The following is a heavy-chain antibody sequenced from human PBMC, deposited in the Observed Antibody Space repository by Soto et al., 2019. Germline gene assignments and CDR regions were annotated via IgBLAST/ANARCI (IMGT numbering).Heavy chain of an antibody. V-gene: IGHV4-31*03. Sequence: SETLSLTCTVSGGSISSGGYYWSWIRQHPGKGLEWIGYIYYSGSTYYNPSLKSRVTISVDTSKNQFSLKLSSVNAADTAVYYCARSLARDSSGYLEFDYWGQGTLVTVSS. J-gene: IGHJ4*02. CDR3: ARSLARDSSGYLEFDY. CDR1: GGSISSGGYY. CDR2: IYYSGST. D-gene: IGHD3-22*01.